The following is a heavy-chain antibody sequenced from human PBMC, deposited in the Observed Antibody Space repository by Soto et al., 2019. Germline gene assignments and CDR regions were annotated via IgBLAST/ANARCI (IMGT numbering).Heavy chain of an antibody. V-gene: IGHV1-69*13. D-gene: IGHD3-3*01. CDR2: FIPVYRTL. J-gene: IGHJ4*02. CDR1: GGSFGKSA. Sequence: SLKCSCKASGGSFGKSAINWVRQTPGQGLEWLGGFIPVYRTLNYAQKFQGRVTITADESTGTAYMTLSSLASDDTAVYYCATGVIWIGYFTVDSWGQGTRVTVSS. CDR3: ATGVIWIGYFTVDS.